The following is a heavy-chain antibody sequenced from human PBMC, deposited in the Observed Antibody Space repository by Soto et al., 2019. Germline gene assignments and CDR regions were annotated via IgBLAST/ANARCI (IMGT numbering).Heavy chain of an antibody. CDR2: TYFRSKLYN. J-gene: IGHJ5*02. V-gene: IGHV6-1*01. Sequence: SQTLSLTCAISGDSVSSNTASWNWIRQSPSRGLEWLGGTYFRSKLYNDYAVSVKSRIIINPDTSNNQFSLKLTSVTAADTSVYYCARTDIVTTNWFDPWGQGTLVTVSS. CDR3: ARTDIVTTNWFDP. CDR1: GDSVSSNTAS. D-gene: IGHD5-12*01.